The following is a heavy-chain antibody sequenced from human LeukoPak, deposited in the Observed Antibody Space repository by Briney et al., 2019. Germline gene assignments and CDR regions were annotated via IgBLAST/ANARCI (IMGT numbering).Heavy chain of an antibody. J-gene: IGHJ5*02. CDR3: ATGDYFSNGDIVVVPAAFDP. V-gene: IGHV3-30*03. Sequence: GGSPRLSCSASGFTFSSYGMHWVRQAPGKGLEWVAVISYDGSNKYYADSVKGRFTISGDNSKNTLYLQMNSLRAEDTAVYYCATGDYFSNGDIVVVPAAFDPWGQGTLVTVSS. CDR1: GFTFSSYG. CDR2: ISYDGSNK. D-gene: IGHD2-2*01.